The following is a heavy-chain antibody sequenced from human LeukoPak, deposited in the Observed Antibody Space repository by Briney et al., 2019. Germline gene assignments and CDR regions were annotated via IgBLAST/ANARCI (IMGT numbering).Heavy chain of an antibody. CDR3: ARDPVLDDYGGNSPY. Sequence: GGSLRLSCAASGFTFSSYWMHWVRQAPGKGLVWVSRINTDGSSTTYADSVKGQFTISRDNAKNTLYLQMNSLRAEDTAVYYCARDPVLDDYGGNSPYWGQGTLVTVSS. CDR2: INTDGSST. D-gene: IGHD4-23*01. CDR1: GFTFSSYW. J-gene: IGHJ4*02. V-gene: IGHV3-74*01.